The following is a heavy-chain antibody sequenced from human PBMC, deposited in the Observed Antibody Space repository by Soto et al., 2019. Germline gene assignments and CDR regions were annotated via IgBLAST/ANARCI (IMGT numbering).Heavy chain of an antibody. D-gene: IGHD2-21*02. J-gene: IGHJ4*02. CDR1: GYSITGLY. V-gene: IGHV1-8*02. Sequence: GASVKVSCKASGYSITGLYFNWVRQTTGQGLEWMGWMEPSSGRTGYAQKFQGRVTMTRDTSINTAYMELSSLTSDDTAFYCCARGVTAAVDYGGKGTLVTV. CDR2: MEPSSGRT. CDR3: ARGVTAAVDY.